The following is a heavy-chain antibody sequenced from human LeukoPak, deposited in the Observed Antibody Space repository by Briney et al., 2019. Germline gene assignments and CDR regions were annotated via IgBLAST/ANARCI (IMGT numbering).Heavy chain of an antibody. V-gene: IGHV4-4*02. J-gene: IGHJ6*03. CDR1: GGSISSSNW. Sequence: SVTLSLTCAVSGGSISSSNWWSWVRQPPGQGLEWIGEVYHSGDTNYTPSLKSRVTISVDKSKNQFSLKLSSVTAADTAVYYCARVFPKEWRGYYYYMDVWGKGTTVTVSS. D-gene: IGHD3-3*01. CDR3: ARVFPKEWRGYYYYMDV. CDR2: VYHSGDT.